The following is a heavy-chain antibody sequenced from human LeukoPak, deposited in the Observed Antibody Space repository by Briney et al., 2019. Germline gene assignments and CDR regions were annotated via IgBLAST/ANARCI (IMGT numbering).Heavy chain of an antibody. CDR1: GFTVSSNY. Sequence: PGRSLRLSCAASGFTVSSNYMSWVRQAPGKGLEWVSAISGSGGSTYYADSVKGRFTISRDNSKNTLYLQMNSLRAEDTAVYYCAKPYYYDSSGYFVWGLDDAFDIWGQGTMVTVSS. V-gene: IGHV3-23*01. J-gene: IGHJ3*02. CDR2: ISGSGGST. D-gene: IGHD3-22*01. CDR3: AKPYYYDSSGYFVWGLDDAFDI.